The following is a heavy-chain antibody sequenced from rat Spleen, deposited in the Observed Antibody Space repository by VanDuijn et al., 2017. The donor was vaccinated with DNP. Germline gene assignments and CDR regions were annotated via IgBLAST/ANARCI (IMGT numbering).Heavy chain of an antibody. D-gene: IGHD1-2*01. CDR2: ISYEGSST. CDR1: GFTFSDYN. J-gene: IGHJ1*01. Sequence: EVQLVESGGGLVQPGNSLKLSCAASGFTFSDYNMAWVRQAPKKGLEWVASISYEGSSTYYGDSVKGRFTISRDDAKSSLYLQMNSLKSEDTATYYCARGSSSIYWYFDFWGPGTMVTVSS. V-gene: IGHV5-22*01. CDR3: ARGSSSIYWYFDF.